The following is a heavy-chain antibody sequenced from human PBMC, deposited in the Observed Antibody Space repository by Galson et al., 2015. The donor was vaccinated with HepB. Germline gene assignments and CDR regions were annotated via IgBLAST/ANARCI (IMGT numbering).Heavy chain of an antibody. Sequence: CAISGDSVSSNSAAWNWIRQSPSRGLEWLGRTYYRSKWYTDYAISVKGRITINADTSKNQFSLQLKSVTPEDTAVYFCAGGLNTYFDYGGQGILVTVAA. CDR1: GDSVSSNSAA. J-gene: IGHJ4*02. D-gene: IGHD2/OR15-2a*01. V-gene: IGHV6-1*01. CDR2: TYYRSKWYT. CDR3: AGGLNTYFDY.